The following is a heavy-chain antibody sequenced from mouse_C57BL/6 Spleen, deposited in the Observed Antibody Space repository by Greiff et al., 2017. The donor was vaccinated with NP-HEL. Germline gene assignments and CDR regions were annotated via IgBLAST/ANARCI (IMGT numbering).Heavy chain of an antibody. D-gene: IGHD1-1*01. CDR2: INPSSGYT. CDR3: ARSPITTVVPTWYFDV. J-gene: IGHJ1*03. V-gene: IGHV1-4*01. CDR1: GYTFTSYT. Sequence: QVHVKQSGAELARPGASVKMSCKASGYTFTSYTMHWVKQRPGQGLEWIGYINPSSGYTKYNQKFKDKATLTADKSSSTAYMQLSSLTSEDSAVYYCARSPITTVVPTWYFDVWGTGTTVTVSS.